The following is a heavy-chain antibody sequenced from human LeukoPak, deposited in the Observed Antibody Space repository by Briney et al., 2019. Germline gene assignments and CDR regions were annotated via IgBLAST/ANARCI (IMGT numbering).Heavy chain of an antibody. D-gene: IGHD5-18*01. CDR1: GYTFTSYY. CDR2: INPSGGST. CDR3: ARESGYSYGLAGFFDY. Sequence: ASVKVSCKASGYTFTSYYMHWVRQAPGQGLEWMGIINPSGGSTSYAQKFQGRVTMTRDTSTSTVYMELSSLRSEDTAVYYCARESGYSYGLAGFFDYWGQGTLVTVSS. J-gene: IGHJ4*02. V-gene: IGHV1-46*01.